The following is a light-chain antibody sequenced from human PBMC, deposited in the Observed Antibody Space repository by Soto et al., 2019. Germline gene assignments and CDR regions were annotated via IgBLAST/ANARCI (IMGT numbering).Light chain of an antibody. V-gene: IGKV1-12*01. CDR2: AAS. CDR1: RGISTW. Sequence: IQMTQSPSSVSASVGDRVSITCRASRGISTWVAWYQQKPGKAPRLLSYAASSLQSGVPSRFRGSGSGTDFTLTISSLKPEDFATYYCQQGNSFPLTFGGGTKVDIK. J-gene: IGKJ4*01. CDR3: QQGNSFPLT.